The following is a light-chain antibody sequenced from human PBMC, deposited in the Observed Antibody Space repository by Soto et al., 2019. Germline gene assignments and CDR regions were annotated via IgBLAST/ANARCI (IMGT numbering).Light chain of an antibody. CDR1: SSDVGNYNF. V-gene: IGLV2-14*01. CDR3: TSYTAFSTDIL. J-gene: IGLJ2*01. CDR2: QVT. Sequence: QSALTQPASVSGSPGQSITISCTGTSSDVGNYNFVSWYQHHPGTAPKLIIYQVTNRPSGVSDRFSGSKSGDTASLTISGLQAEDEADYYCTSYTAFSTDILFGGGTKLTVL.